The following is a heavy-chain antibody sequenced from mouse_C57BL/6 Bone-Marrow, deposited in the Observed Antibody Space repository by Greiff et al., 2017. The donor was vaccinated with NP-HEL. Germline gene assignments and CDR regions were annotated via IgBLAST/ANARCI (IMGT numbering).Heavy chain of an antibody. CDR2: IDPSDSYT. Sequence: VQLQQPGAELVKPGASVKLSCKASGYTFTSYWMQWVKQRPGRGLEWIGEIDPSDSYTNYNQKFKGKATLTVDTSSSTAYMQLSSLTSEDSAVYYCARSAGPAWFAYWGQGTLVTVSA. V-gene: IGHV1-50*01. CDR3: ARSAGPAWFAY. CDR1: GYTFTSYW. J-gene: IGHJ3*01. D-gene: IGHD3-2*02.